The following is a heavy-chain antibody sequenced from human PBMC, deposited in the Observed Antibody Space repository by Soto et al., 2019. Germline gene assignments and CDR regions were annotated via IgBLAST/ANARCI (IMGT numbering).Heavy chain of an antibody. V-gene: IGHV3-30*03. Sequence: GGSLRLSCATSGFSFNDYAMYWVRQAPGQGLEWVAIISSDGHHQFYLDNLRGRFTVSRDNSKNTLYLQMNSLRPEDTAVYYCSRGTYSPQSSGLHADYWGPGTVVTVSS. CDR1: GFSFNDYA. J-gene: IGHJ4*02. D-gene: IGHD3-22*01. CDR2: ISSDGHHQ. CDR3: SRGTYSPQSSGLHADY.